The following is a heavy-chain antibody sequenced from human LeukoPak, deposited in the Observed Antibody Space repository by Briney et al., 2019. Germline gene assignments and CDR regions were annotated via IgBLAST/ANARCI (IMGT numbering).Heavy chain of an antibody. J-gene: IGHJ4*02. V-gene: IGHV4-39*01. CDR3: ARLKRYSSGWYHYFDY. CDR2: IYYSGST. CDR1: GGSISSSSYY. D-gene: IGHD6-19*01. Sequence: SETLSLTCTVSGGSISSSSYYWGWIRQPPGKGLEWIGSIYYSGSTYYNPSLKSRVTISVDTSKNQFSLELSSVTAADTAVYYCARLKRYSSGWYHYFDYWGQGTLVTVSS.